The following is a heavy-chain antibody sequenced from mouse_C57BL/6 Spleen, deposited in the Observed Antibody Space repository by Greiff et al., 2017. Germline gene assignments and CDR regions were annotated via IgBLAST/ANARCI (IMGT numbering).Heavy chain of an antibody. V-gene: IGHV1-69*01. CDR3: ARRLFMTWYFDV. Sequence: VQLQQPGAELVMPGASVKLSCKASGYTFTSYWMHWVKQRPGQGLEWIGEIDPSDSYTNYNQKFKGKSTMTVDKSSSTAYMQLSSLTSEDSAVYYCARRLFMTWYFDVWGTGTTVTVSS. J-gene: IGHJ1*03. D-gene: IGHD3-2*02. CDR1: GYTFTSYW. CDR2: IDPSDSYT.